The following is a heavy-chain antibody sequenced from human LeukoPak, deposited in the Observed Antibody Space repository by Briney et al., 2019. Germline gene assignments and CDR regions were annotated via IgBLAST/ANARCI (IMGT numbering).Heavy chain of an antibody. CDR3: ARWYSSGWYSDY. CDR1: GFSFSTYS. V-gene: IGHV3-21*06. CDR2: VSGTSEYV. D-gene: IGHD6-19*01. Sequence: GGSLRLSCAASGFSFSTYSMIWVRQAPGKGLEWVSSVSGTSEYVYYADSVRGRFTISRDNAKNTVYLQMNSLRAEDTAVYYCARWYSSGWYSDYWGQGTLVTVSS. J-gene: IGHJ4*02.